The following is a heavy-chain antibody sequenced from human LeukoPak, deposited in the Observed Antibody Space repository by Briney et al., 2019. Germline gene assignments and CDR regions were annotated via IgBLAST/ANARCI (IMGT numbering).Heavy chain of an antibody. CDR1: GFTFSSYS. V-gene: IGHV3-21*01. D-gene: IGHD1-1*01. CDR2: ISSSSSYI. CDR3: ARRADNNYFYMDV. J-gene: IGHJ6*03. Sequence: GGSLRLSCAASGFTFSSYSMNWVRQAPGKGLEWVSSISSSSSYIYYADSVKGRFTISRDNAKNSLYLQMNSLRAEDTAVYYWARRADNNYFYMDVWGKGTKVTVSS.